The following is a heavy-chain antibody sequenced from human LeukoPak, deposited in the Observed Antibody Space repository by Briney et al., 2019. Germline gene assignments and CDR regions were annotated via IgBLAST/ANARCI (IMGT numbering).Heavy chain of an antibody. CDR2: IKGKPDGGTA. Sequence: GGSLRLSCAASGLTFANYGMNWVRQAPGKGLEWVGRIKGKPDGGTADYAASVMARFIISRDDSKNMVYLQMNSLRDEDSGLYFCTTDRDWGQGTLVAVSS. J-gene: IGHJ4*02. CDR1: GLTFANYG. V-gene: IGHV3-15*05. CDR3: TTDRD.